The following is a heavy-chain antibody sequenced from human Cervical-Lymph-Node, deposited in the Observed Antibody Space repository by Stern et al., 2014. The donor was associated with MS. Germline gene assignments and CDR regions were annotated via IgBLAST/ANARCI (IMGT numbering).Heavy chain of an antibody. CDR1: GYTFDDYG. CDR3: ARGSGDGSFYFDY. J-gene: IGHJ4*02. V-gene: IGHV7-4-1*02. CDR2: INTDTRNP. Sequence: QVQLMQSGSELRKPGASVMISCQASGYTFDDYGINWVRQAPGQGLEWMGWINTDTRNPAYAQDFTGRFVFSLDTSVSTAYLQISSLKAEDTAIYYCARGSGDGSFYFDYWGQGTLVTVSS.